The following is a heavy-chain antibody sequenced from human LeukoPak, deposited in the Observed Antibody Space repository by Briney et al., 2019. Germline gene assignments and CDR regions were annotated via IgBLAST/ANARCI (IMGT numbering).Heavy chain of an antibody. D-gene: IGHD5-18*01. CDR1: GYTFTGYY. CDR2: INPNSGGT. Sequence: ASVKVSCKASGYTFTGYYMRWVRQAPGQGLEWMGWINPNSGGTNYAQKFQGRVTMTRDTSISTAYIELRSLRSDDTAVYYCARDVDTAMVGFGYWGQGNLVTVSS. CDR3: ARDVDTAMVGFGY. J-gene: IGHJ4*02. V-gene: IGHV1-2*02.